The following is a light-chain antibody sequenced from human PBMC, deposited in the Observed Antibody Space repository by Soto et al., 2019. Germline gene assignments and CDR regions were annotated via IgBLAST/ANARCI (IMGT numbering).Light chain of an antibody. J-gene: IGKJ2*01. CDR2: GAS. CDR3: QQYGRPPPYT. Sequence: EIVLTQPPGTLSLSPGERATLSCRASQSVSSSYLAWYQQKPGQAPRLLIYGASSRATGSPDRFSGSGSGTDFTLTISRREPEDFAVYYCQQYGRPPPYTCGQGTKLEIK. CDR1: QSVSSSY. V-gene: IGKV3-20*01.